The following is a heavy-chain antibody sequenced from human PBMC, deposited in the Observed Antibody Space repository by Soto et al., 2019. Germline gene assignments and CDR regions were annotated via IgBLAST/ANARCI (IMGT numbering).Heavy chain of an antibody. CDR3: SRSARAYCGGDCYPYYFDY. CDR2: IIPIFGTE. Sequence: SVKVSCKASGGTFSSYAISWGRQAPGQGLEWMGGIIPIFGTENYAQKFQGRVTITADKSTRTAYMELSSLRSEDTSLYSCSRSARAYCGGDCYPYYFDYWGQGTLVTVSS. V-gene: IGHV1-69*06. J-gene: IGHJ4*02. D-gene: IGHD2-21*02. CDR1: GGTFSSYA.